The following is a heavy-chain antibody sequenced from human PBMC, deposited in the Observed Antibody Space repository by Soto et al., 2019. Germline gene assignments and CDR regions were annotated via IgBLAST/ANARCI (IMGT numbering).Heavy chain of an antibody. J-gene: IGHJ4*02. CDR3: VKETGNYYDSSGYYFDY. Sequence: VQLVESGGGLVQPGRSLRLSCAASGFPFDDYAMHWVRQAPGKGLEWVSGIHWNSGGMGYADSVKGRFTVSRDNAKNSLYLQMNSLRLEDTALYYCVKETGNYYDSSGYYFDYWGQGTLVTVSS. D-gene: IGHD3-22*01. CDR2: IHWNSGGM. V-gene: IGHV3-9*01. CDR1: GFPFDDYA.